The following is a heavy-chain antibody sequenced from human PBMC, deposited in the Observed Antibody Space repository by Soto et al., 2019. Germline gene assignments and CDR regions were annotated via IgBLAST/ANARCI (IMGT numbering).Heavy chain of an antibody. CDR1: GGSISNTSYY. CDR3: ARQRRYYYDSSGYPDY. D-gene: IGHD3-22*01. Sequence: SETLSLTCDVSGGSISNTSYYWGWIRQPPGKGLEWIATIYYSGSTFYNPSLKSRVTISVDTSKNQFFLKLNSVTAADTAVYYCARQRRYYYDSSGYPDYWGQGTLVTVSS. V-gene: IGHV4-39*01. J-gene: IGHJ4*02. CDR2: IYYSGST.